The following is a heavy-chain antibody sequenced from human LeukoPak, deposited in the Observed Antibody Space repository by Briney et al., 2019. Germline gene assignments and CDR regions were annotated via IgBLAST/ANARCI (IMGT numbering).Heavy chain of an antibody. CDR1: GFTFSSYW. CDR3: ARDQGYCSGGSCYMYWFDP. J-gene: IGHJ5*02. D-gene: IGHD2-15*01. Sequence: PGGSLRLSCAASGFTFSSYWMSWVRQAPGKGLEWVANIKQDGSEKYYVDSVKGRFTISRDNARNSLYLQMNSLRAEDTAVYYCARDQGYCSGGSCYMYWFDPWGQGTLVTVSS. CDR2: IKQDGSEK. V-gene: IGHV3-7*01.